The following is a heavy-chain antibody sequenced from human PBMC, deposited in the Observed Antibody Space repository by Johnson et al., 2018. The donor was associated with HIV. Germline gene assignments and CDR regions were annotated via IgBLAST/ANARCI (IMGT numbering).Heavy chain of an antibody. CDR1: GFTFSNAW. Sequence: VQLVESGGDVVQPGRSLRLSCAASGFTFSNAWMSWVRQAPGMGLEWIGHIKSKTDGGTTDNAAPVKGRFTISRDDSKNTLYLQMNSLKTEDTAVYYCTADRGGSSDAFDIWGQGTMVTVSS. CDR2: IKSKTDGGTT. V-gene: IGHV3-15*01. CDR3: TADRGGSSDAFDI. D-gene: IGHD3-10*01. J-gene: IGHJ3*02.